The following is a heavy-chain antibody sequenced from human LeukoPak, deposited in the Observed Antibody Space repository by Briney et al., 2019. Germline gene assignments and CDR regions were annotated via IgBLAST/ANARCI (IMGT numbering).Heavy chain of an antibody. V-gene: IGHV1-69*02. CDR3: ARRCSSTSCYND. CDR1: GGTFSSYT. Sequence: SVKVSCKASGGTFSSYTISWVRQAPGQGLEWMGRIIPILGIANYAQKFQGRVTITADKSTSTAYVELSSLRSEDTAVYYCARRCSSTSCYNDWGQGTLVTVSS. D-gene: IGHD2-2*02. CDR2: IIPILGIA. J-gene: IGHJ4*02.